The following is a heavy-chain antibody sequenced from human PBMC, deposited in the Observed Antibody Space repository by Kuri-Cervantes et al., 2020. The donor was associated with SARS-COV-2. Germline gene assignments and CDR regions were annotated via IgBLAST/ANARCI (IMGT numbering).Heavy chain of an antibody. V-gene: IGHV3-21*01. CDR3: ANHKDGYLDY. CDR2: ISSSSSYI. CDR1: GFTFSSYA. J-gene: IGHJ4*02. Sequence: GESLKISCAASGFTFSSYAMSWVRQAPGKGLEWVSSISSSSSYIYYADSVKGRFTISRDNAKNSLYLQMNSLRAEDTAVYYCANHKDGYLDYWGQGTLVTVSS. D-gene: IGHD5-24*01.